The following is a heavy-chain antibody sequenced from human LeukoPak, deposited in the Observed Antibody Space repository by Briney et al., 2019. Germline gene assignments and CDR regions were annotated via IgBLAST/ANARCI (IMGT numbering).Heavy chain of an antibody. D-gene: IGHD6-13*01. CDR2: IKQDGSEK. V-gene: IGHV3-7*01. J-gene: IGHJ4*02. CDR3: ARDEHHLVQGYYFDY. Sequence: GGSLRLSCAASGFTFSSYWMSWVRQDPGKGLEWVANIKQDGSEKYYVDSVKGRFTISRDNAKNSLYLQINSLRAEDTAVYYCARDEHHLVQGYYFDYWGQGTLVTVSS. CDR1: GFTFSSYW.